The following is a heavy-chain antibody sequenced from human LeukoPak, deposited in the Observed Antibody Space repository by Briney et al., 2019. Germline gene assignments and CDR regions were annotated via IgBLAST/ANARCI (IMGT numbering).Heavy chain of an antibody. J-gene: IGHJ5*02. V-gene: IGHV1-18*01. Sequence: GASVKVSCKASGYTFTSYGISWVRQAPGQGLEWMGWISAYNGNTNYAQKLQGRVTMTTDTSTSTAYMELRSLRSDDTAVYYCARDRPLLFGITGTEFDPWGQGTLVTVSS. CDR2: ISAYNGNT. CDR3: ARDRPLLFGITGTEFDP. D-gene: IGHD1-20*01. CDR1: GYTFTSYG.